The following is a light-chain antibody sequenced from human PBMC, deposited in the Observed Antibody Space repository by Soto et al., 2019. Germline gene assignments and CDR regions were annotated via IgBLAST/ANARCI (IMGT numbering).Light chain of an antibody. CDR3: QVWDSSSDHVV. CDR1: NIGSKS. V-gene: IGLV3-21*04. J-gene: IGLJ2*01. Sequence: SYELTQPPSVSVAPGKTARITCGGNNIGSKSVHWYQQKPGQAPVLVIYYDSDRPSWIPGRFSGSNSGNTATLTISRVEAGDEADYYCQVWDSSSDHVVFGGGTKLTVL. CDR2: YDS.